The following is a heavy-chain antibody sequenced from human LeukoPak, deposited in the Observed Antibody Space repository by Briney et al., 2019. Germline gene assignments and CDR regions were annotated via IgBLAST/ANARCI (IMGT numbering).Heavy chain of an antibody. D-gene: IGHD3-9*01. CDR3: VRDVCGGPGCLLRYFDL. J-gene: IGHJ4*02. CDR1: SGPISRYY. V-gene: IGHV4-59*01. CDR2: IYHTGNN. Sequence: SQALSPSCTVHSGPISRYYWSWIGQPPGKGLEWVGYIYHTGNNNYNPSLKSRVTISVDSSRNQFSLKLTSVTAADTAVYYCVRDVCGGPGCLLRYFDLWGQGILVTVSS.